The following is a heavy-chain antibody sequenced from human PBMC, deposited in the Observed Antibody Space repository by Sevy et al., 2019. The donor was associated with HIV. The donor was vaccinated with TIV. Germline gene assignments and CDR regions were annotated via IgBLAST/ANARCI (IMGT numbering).Heavy chain of an antibody. CDR3: ATGGRRGSYRTGDYFDY. J-gene: IGHJ4*02. Sequence: ASVKVSCTASGYIFTDYYIHWVRQAPGQGLEWMGWINPNSGGTNYTQEFQGWVTMTRDTSISTAYMELIRLKSDDTAIYYCATGGRRGSYRTGDYFDYWGQGTLVTVSS. D-gene: IGHD1-26*01. CDR1: GYIFTDYY. CDR2: INPNSGGT. V-gene: IGHV1-2*04.